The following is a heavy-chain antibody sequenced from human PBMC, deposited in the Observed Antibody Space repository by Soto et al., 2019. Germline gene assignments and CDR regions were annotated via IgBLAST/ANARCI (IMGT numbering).Heavy chain of an antibody. CDR2: ISDDGSTA. V-gene: IGHV3-74*01. J-gene: IGHJ4*02. D-gene: IGHD1-1*01. CDR1: GFTFSACW. CDR3: ARGPRVSSTGTGAH. Sequence: GGSLRLSCSVSGFTFSACWMHWVRQVPGKGLTWVSRISDDGSTATYADSVKGRFVISRDNAKNSLYLEMNTLRADDSGLYYCARGPRVSSTGTGAHWGRGTLVTVSS.